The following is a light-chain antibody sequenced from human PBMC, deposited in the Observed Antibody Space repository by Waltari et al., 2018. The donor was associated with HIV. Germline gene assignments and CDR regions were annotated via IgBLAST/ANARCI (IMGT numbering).Light chain of an antibody. Sequence: SYELTQPPSVSVSPGQTARITCSGDALPKQYAYWYRQRPGQAPVLVIDKDTERPSWIPERFSGSSSGTTVTLTISGVQAEDEADYYCQSADSSGTYVVFGGGTKLTVL. V-gene: IGLV3-25*03. CDR1: ALPKQY. J-gene: IGLJ3*02. CDR2: KDT. CDR3: QSADSSGTYVV.